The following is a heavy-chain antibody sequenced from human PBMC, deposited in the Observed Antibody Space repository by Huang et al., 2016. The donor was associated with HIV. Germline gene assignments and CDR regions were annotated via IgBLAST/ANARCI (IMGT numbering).Heavy chain of an antibody. J-gene: IGHJ6*03. D-gene: IGHD3-10*01. CDR1: GYTFINYD. V-gene: IGHV1-8*03. Sequence: QVQLVQSGAEMKKPGASVKVSCRASGYTFINYDISWVRQGTGQGRGWMGWVNPDTGSTGYAQSFQGRVSITRKTSISTAYMELSGLTSADTAIYYCARGRFGETYNYNMDVWGKGTTVTVSS. CDR3: ARGRFGETYNYNMDV. CDR2: VNPDTGST.